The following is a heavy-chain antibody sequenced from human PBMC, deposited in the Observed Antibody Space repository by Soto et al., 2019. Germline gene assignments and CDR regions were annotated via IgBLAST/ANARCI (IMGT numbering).Heavy chain of an antibody. D-gene: IGHD1-26*01. CDR2: IIPVFGTA. Sequence: QVQLVQSGAEVKKPGSSVKVSCKASGGVFRNYAINWVRQAPGQGLEWMGGIIPVFGTADYPQKFQGRVTITADVSTTTAYMELTSLKTEDTAVYFCARDRWGSYAFDSWGQGTLVTVAS. CDR1: GGVFRNYA. CDR3: ARDRWGSYAFDS. V-gene: IGHV1-69*01. J-gene: IGHJ5*01.